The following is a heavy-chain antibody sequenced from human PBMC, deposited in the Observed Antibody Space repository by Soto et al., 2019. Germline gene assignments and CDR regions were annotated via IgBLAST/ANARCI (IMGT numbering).Heavy chain of an antibody. D-gene: IGHD2-2*01. Sequence: SETLSLTCTVSGGSISSYYWSWIRQPPGKGLEWIGYIYYSGSTNYNPSLKSRVTISVDTSKNQFSLKLSSVTAADTAVYYCARGYCSSTSCYACFDYWGQGTLVTVSS. CDR1: GGSISSYY. V-gene: IGHV4-59*12. J-gene: IGHJ4*02. CDR2: IYYSGST. CDR3: ARGYCSSTSCYACFDY.